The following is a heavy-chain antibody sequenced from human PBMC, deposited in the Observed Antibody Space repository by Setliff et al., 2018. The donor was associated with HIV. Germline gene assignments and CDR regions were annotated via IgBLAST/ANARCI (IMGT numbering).Heavy chain of an antibody. J-gene: IGHJ3*02. Sequence: SGPTLVNPTQTLTLTCTFSGFSLSTSGVGVGWIRQPPGKALEWLALIYWNDDKRYSPSLKSRLTITEDTSKNQVVLTMTNMDPVDTATYFCAHSYNEYYYDSSGYNRDAFDIWGQGTMVTVSS. V-gene: IGHV2-5*01. CDR1: GFSLSTSGVG. CDR2: IYWNDDK. CDR3: AHSYNEYYYDSSGYNRDAFDI. D-gene: IGHD3-22*01.